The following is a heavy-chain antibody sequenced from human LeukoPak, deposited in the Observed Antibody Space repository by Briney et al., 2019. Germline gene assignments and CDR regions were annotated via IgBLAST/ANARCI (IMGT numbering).Heavy chain of an antibody. D-gene: IGHD4-17*01. CDR2: IKQDGSEK. CDR1: GFTFSSYW. V-gene: IGHV3-7*01. Sequence: HPGGSLRLSCAASGFTFSSYWMSWVRQAPGKGLEWVANIKQDGSEKYYVDSVKGRFTISRDNAKNSLYLQMNSLRAEDTAVYYCARDLYGDYLLTFLDYWGQGTLVTVSS. J-gene: IGHJ4*02. CDR3: ARDLYGDYLLTFLDY.